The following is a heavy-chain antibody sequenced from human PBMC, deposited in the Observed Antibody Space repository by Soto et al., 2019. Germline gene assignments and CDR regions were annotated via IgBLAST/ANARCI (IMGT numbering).Heavy chain of an antibody. CDR1: GYTFTSYY. CDR3: ARDPWEQLVPNYYYGMDV. D-gene: IGHD6-6*01. CDR2: INPSGGST. Sequence: GASVKVSCKASGYTFTSYYMHWVRQAPGQGLEWMGIINPSGGSTSYAQKFQGRVTMTRDTSTSTVYMELSSLRSEDTAVYYCARDPWEQLVPNYYYGMDVWGQGTTVTVSS. V-gene: IGHV1-46*01. J-gene: IGHJ6*02.